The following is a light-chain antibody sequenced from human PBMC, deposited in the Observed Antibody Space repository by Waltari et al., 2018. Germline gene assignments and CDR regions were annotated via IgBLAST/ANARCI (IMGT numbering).Light chain of an antibody. CDR2: EDN. V-gene: IGLV6-57*03. CDR3: QSYDSSNLWV. Sequence: NFMLTQPHSVSESPGTTITISCTRSSGSIPSNYVQWYRQRPGSAPTTVIYEDNQRPSGVPDRFSGSIDSSSNSASLTISGLKTEDEADYYCQSYDSSNLWVFGGATKLTVL. CDR1: SGSIPSNY. J-gene: IGLJ3*02.